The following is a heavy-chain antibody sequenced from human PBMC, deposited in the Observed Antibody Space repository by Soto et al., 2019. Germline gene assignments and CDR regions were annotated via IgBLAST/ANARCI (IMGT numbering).Heavy chain of an antibody. CDR3: ARVNPVSWCDP. D-gene: IGHD6-19*01. V-gene: IGHV3-48*01. CDR2: ISSSSSTI. CDR1: GFTFSSYS. J-gene: IGHJ5*02. Sequence: EVQLVESGGGLVQPGGSLRLSCAASGFTFSSYSMNWVRQAPGKGLEWVSYISSSSSTIYYADSVKGRFTISRDNATNSLYLQMNSLRAEDTAVYYCARVNPVSWCDPWGQGTLVTVSS.